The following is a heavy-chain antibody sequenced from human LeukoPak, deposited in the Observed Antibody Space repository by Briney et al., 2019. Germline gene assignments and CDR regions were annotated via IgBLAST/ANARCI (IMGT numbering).Heavy chain of an antibody. Sequence: GGSLRLSCAASGFTFSTYAMHWVRQAPGKGLEWVAVISYDGSNKYYADSVKGRFTISRDNSKNTLSLQMNSLRAEDTAVYYCARDHYGFWSGFFCWGQGTLVTVSS. D-gene: IGHD3-3*01. V-gene: IGHV3-30*04. CDR2: ISYDGSNK. CDR3: ARDHYGFWSGFFC. J-gene: IGHJ4*02. CDR1: GFTFSTYA.